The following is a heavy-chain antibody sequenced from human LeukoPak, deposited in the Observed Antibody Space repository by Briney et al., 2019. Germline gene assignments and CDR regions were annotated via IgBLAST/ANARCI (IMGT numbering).Heavy chain of an antibody. D-gene: IGHD3-3*01. CDR1: GYTFTSYD. J-gene: IGHJ4*02. CDR3: ARGAAYYDFWSGYYLDY. V-gene: IGHV1-8*03. Sequence: ASVKVSCKASGYTFTSYDINWVRQATGQGLEWMGWMNPNSGNTGYAQKFQGRATITRNTSISTAYMELSSLRSEDTAMYYCARGAAYYDFWSGYYLDYWGQGTLVTVSS. CDR2: MNPNSGNT.